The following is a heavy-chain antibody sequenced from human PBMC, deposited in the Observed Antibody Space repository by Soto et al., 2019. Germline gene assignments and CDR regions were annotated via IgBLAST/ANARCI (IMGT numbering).Heavy chain of an antibody. Sequence: GGSLRLSCAASGFTFSSYSMNWVRQAPGKGLEWVSYISSSSSTIYYADSVKGRFTISRDNAKNSLYLQMNSLRDEDTAVYYCARGLSDCTNGVCYAYGAFDYWGQGTLVTVSS. V-gene: IGHV3-48*02. J-gene: IGHJ4*02. CDR2: ISSSSSTI. CDR3: ARGLSDCTNGVCYAYGAFDY. D-gene: IGHD2-8*01. CDR1: GFTFSSYS.